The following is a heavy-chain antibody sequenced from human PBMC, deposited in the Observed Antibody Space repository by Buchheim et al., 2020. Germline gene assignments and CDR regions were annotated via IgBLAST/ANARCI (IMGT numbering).Heavy chain of an antibody. D-gene: IGHD6-13*01. V-gene: IGHV1-8*01. Sequence: QVQLVKSGAEVKKPGASVKVSCKASGYTFTSYDINWVRQATGQGLEWMGWMNPNSGNTGYAQKFQGRVTMTRDTSISTAYMELSSLRSDDTAVYFGARDSKLAAATSETVAGFGNWGQGT. CDR1: GYTFTSYD. J-gene: IGHJ4*02. CDR3: ARDSKLAAATSETVAGFGN. CDR2: MNPNSGNT.